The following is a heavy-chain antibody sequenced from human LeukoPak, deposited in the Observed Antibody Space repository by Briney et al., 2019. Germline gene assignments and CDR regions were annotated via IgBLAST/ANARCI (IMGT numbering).Heavy chain of an antibody. Sequence: GASVKVSCKASGYTFTSYYMHWVRQAPGQGLEWMGIINPSGGSTSYAQKFQGRVTMTRDTSTSTVYMELSSLRSEDTAVDYCARVGQLVQVDFWGQGTLVSVSS. J-gene: IGHJ4*02. V-gene: IGHV1-46*03. CDR2: INPSGGST. CDR3: ARVGQLVQVDF. CDR1: GYTFTSYY. D-gene: IGHD6-13*01.